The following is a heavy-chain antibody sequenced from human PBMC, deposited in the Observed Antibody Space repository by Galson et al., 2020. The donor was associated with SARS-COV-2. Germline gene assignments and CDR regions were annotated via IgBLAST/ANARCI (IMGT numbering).Heavy chain of an antibody. V-gene: IGHV2-5*02. CDR1: GFSLISSKAG. CDR2: IYWVDDK. D-gene: IGHD3-10*01. CDR3: AHLLPYGSGSHQPYNFDY. Sequence: KMSGPTLVKPTQTLTMTSTFSGFSLISSKAGVGWIRNPPGKALQWLALIYWVDDKRYSPSLESRLTVTKDTSEYQVVLTMTNMYPVDTATYYCAHLLPYGSGSHQPYNFDYWGQGTLVTVSS. J-gene: IGHJ4*02.